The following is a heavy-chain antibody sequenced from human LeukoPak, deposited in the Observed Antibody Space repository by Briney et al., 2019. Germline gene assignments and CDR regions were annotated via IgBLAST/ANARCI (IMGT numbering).Heavy chain of an antibody. CDR2: INHSGST. D-gene: IGHD2-15*01. CDR3: ARGLSSKPYIVRRPEKYYMDV. CDR1: GGSFSGYY. Sequence: KPSETLSLTCAVYGGSFSGYYWGWIRQPPGKGLEWIGEINHSGSTNYNPSLKSRVTISVDTSKNQFSLKLSSVTAADTAVYYCARGLSSKPYIVRRPEKYYMDVWGKGTTVTVSS. V-gene: IGHV4-34*01. J-gene: IGHJ6*03.